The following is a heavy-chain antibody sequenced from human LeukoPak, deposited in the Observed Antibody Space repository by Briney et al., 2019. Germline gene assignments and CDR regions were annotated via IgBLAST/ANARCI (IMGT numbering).Heavy chain of an antibody. Sequence: PGGSLRLSCAASGFTFSSYWMSWVRQAPGKGLEWVANIKQDGSEKYYVDSVKGRFTIPRDNAKNSLYLQMNSLRAEDTAVYYCARVPAADCYYYYYVDVWGKGTTVTVSS. CDR1: GFTFSSYW. CDR3: ARVPAADCYYYYYVDV. CDR2: IKQDGSEK. D-gene: IGHD2-2*01. J-gene: IGHJ6*03. V-gene: IGHV3-7*01.